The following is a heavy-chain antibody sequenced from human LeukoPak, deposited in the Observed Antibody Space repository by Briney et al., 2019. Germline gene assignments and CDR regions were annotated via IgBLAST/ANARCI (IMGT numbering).Heavy chain of an antibody. CDR3: ARGTLGYCSSTSCPHHWFDP. Sequence: SETLSLTCTVSGGSISSSSYYWGWIRQPPGKGLEWIGSIYYSGSTYYNPSLKGRVTISVDTSKNQFSLKLSSVTAADTAVYYCARGTLGYCSSTSCPHHWFDPWGQGTLVTVSS. D-gene: IGHD2-2*01. J-gene: IGHJ5*02. CDR1: GGSISSSSYY. CDR2: IYYSGST. V-gene: IGHV4-39*07.